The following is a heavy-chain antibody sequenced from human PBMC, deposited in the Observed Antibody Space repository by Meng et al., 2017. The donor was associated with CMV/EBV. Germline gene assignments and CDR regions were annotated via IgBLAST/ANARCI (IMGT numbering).Heavy chain of an antibody. CDR1: GGTFSSYA. Sequence: SVKVSCKASGGTFSSYAISWVRQAPGQGLEWMGGIIPILGIANYAQKFQGRVTITAVKSTSTAYMELSSLRSEDTAVYYCARDERPHQSYFDYWGQGTLVTVSS. CDR2: IIPILGIA. CDR3: ARDERPHQSYFDY. D-gene: IGHD1-1*01. J-gene: IGHJ4*02. V-gene: IGHV1-69*10.